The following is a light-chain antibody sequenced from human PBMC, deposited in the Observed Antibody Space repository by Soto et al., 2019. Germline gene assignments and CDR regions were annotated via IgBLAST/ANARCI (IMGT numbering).Light chain of an antibody. CDR1: QSVSGSY. CDR3: QPYGTTPGT. CDR2: GAS. V-gene: IGKV3-20*01. Sequence: DILLTQSPGTLSLSPGERATLSCRASQSVSGSYLAWYQQKPGQAPRLLIYGASSRPTGIQDRFSGSGSGTNFTLDISRLETEDFAVYYCQPYGTTPGTFGQGTKVEIK. J-gene: IGKJ1*01.